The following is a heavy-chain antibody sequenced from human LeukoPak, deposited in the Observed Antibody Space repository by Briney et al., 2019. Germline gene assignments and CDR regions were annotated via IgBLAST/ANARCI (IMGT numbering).Heavy chain of an antibody. V-gene: IGHV4-34*01. Sequence: SETLSLTCAVYGGSFSGYYWSWIRQPPGKGLEWIGEINHSGSTNYNPSLKSRVTISVDTSKNQFSLKLSSVTAADTAVYYCARRGRGGAFDIWGQGTMVTVSS. J-gene: IGHJ3*02. CDR2: INHSGST. CDR3: ARRGRGGAFDI. D-gene: IGHD3-10*01. CDR1: GGSFSGYY.